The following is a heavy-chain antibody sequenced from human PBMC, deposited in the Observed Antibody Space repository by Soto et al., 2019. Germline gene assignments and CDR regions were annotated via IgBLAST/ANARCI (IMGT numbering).Heavy chain of an antibody. V-gene: IGHV4-30-4*01. CDR2: IYYSGST. CDR3: ASVYPDSYYFDY. D-gene: IGHD3-22*01. J-gene: IGHJ4*02. CDR1: GGSISSGAYY. Sequence: PSETLSLTCTVSGGSISSGAYYWSWIRQPPGKGLEWIGYIYYSGSTYYNPSLKSRVTISVDTSKNQFSLKLSSVTAADTAVYYCASVYPDSYYFDYWGQGTLVTVSS.